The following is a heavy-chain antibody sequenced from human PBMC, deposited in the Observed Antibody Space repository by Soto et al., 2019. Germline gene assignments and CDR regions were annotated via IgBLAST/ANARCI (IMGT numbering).Heavy chain of an antibody. CDR3: ARHSVATWFDL. D-gene: IGHD5-12*01. CDR2: IYYSGST. J-gene: IGHJ2*01. V-gene: IGHV4-59*08. Sequence: QVQLQESGPGLVKPSETLSLTCTVSGGSISSYYWSWIRQPPGKGLEWIGYIYYSGSTNYNPSLTSRVTISVDTSKNQFSLKLSSVTAADTAVYYCARHSVATWFDLWGRGTLVTVSS. CDR1: GGSISSYY.